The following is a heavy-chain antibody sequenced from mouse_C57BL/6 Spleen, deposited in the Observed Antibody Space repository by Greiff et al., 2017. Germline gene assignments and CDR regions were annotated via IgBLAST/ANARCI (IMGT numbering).Heavy chain of an antibody. J-gene: IGHJ3*01. D-gene: IGHD2-3*01. CDR1: GFSLSTSGMG. V-gene: IGHV8-12*01. CDR3: ARSRDGYSFAY. CDR2: IYWDDDK. Sequence: QVTLNVSGPGILQSSQTLSLTCSFSGFSLSTSGMGVSWIRQPSGKGLEWLENIYWDDDKRYKPSLKSRLTIAKDTSRNHVFLKITSVDTADTATYYCARSRDGYSFAYWGQGTLVTVSA.